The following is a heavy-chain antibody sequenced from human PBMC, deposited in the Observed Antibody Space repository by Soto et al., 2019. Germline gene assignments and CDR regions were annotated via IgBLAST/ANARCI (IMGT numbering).Heavy chain of an antibody. J-gene: IGHJ5*02. Sequence: QVQLQESGPGLVKPSQTLSLTCTVSGGSISSGGYYWSWIRQHPGKGLEWIGYIYYSGSTYYNPSLKSRVTIAVDTSKNHFSLKLSSVTAADTAVYYCARWAPLDLGLGDWFDPWGQGTLVTVSS. D-gene: IGHD3-16*01. CDR3: ARWAPLDLGLGDWFDP. V-gene: IGHV4-31*03. CDR1: GGSISSGGYY. CDR2: IYYSGST.